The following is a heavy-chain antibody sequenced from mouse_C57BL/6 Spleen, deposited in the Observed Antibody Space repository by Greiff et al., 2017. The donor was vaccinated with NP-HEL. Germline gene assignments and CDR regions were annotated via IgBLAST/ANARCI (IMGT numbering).Heavy chain of an antibody. CDR2: ISYDGSN. Sequence: VQLQQSGPGLVKPSQSLSLTCSVTGYSITSGYYWNWIRQFPGNKLEWMGYISYDGSNNYNPSLKNRISITRDTSKNQFFLKLNSVTTEDTATYYCARERLTLFDYWGQGTTLTVSS. V-gene: IGHV3-6*01. CDR1: GYSITSGYY. CDR3: ARERLTLFDY. D-gene: IGHD1-3*01. J-gene: IGHJ2*01.